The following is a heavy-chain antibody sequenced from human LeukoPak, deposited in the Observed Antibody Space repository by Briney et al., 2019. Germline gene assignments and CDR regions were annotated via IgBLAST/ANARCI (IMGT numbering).Heavy chain of an antibody. J-gene: IGHJ3*02. CDR1: GGSFSGYY. V-gene: IGHV4-34*01. D-gene: IGHD3-16*01. Sequence: SETLSLTCAVYGGSFSGYYWSWIRQPPGKGLEWIGEINHSGSTNYNPSLKSRVTISVDTSKNQFSLKLSSVTAADTAVYYCARARLRLRPLDAFDIWGQGTVVTVSS. CDR3: ARARLRLRPLDAFDI. CDR2: INHSGST.